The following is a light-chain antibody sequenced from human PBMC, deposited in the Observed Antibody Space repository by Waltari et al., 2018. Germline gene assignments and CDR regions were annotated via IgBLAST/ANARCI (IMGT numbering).Light chain of an antibody. CDR1: NSDVGGYNY. CDR3: NSYRNINTYV. V-gene: IGLV2-14*01. Sequence: QSALTQPAFVSGSPGQSITIFCIGTNSDVGGYNYVSWYQQHPGKAPKLMIYDVPRRPSWFSNRFSGSKSGNTASLTISGLQAEDEADYYCNSYRNINTYVFGTGTKVTVL. CDR2: DVP. J-gene: IGLJ1*01.